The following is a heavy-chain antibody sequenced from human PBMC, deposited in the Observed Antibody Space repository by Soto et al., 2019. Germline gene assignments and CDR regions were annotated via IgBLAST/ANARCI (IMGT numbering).Heavy chain of an antibody. CDR3: ARDLGQQLFDY. CDR1: GYTFTSYG. CDR2: ISAYNGNK. V-gene: IGHV1-18*01. J-gene: IGHJ4*02. Sequence: QVQLVQSGAEVKKPGASVKVSCKASGYTFTSYGISWVRQAPGQGLEWMGWISAYNGNKKYAQKLQGRXXXTXXTSTSTAYMELRSLRSDDTAVYYCARDLGQQLFDYWGQGTLVTVSS. D-gene: IGHD6-13*01.